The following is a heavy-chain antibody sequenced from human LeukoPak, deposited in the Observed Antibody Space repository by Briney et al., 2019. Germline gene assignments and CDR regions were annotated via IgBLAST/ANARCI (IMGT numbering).Heavy chain of an antibody. J-gene: IGHJ4*02. CDR2: ISGSGGST. CDR3: AKDGSGSYFGY. V-gene: IGHV3-23*01. Sequence: GGSLRLSCAASGFTFSSYAMSWVRQAPGKGLEWVSAISGSGGSTYYADSVKGRSTISRDNSKNTLYLQMNSLRAEDTAVYYCAKDGSGSYFGYWGQGTLVTVSS. CDR1: GFTFSSYA. D-gene: IGHD3-10*01.